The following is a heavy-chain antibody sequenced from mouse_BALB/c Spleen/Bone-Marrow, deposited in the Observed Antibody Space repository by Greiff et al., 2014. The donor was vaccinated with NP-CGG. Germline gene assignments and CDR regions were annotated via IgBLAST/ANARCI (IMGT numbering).Heavy chain of an antibody. V-gene: IGHV5-4*02. Sequence: EVHLVESGGGLVKPGGSLKLSCAASGFTFSDYYMYWVRQTPEKRLEWVATISDGGSYTYYPDSVKGRFTISRDNVKNNLYLQMGSLKSEDTAMYYCARGPHDDDMDYWGQGTSVTVSS. D-gene: IGHD2-3*01. CDR2: ISDGGSYT. CDR1: GFTFSDYY. CDR3: ARGPHDDDMDY. J-gene: IGHJ4*01.